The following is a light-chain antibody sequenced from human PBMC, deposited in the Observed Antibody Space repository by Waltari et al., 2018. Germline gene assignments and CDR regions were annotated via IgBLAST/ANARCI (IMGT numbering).Light chain of an antibody. Sequence: QLVLTQSPSASASLGASVKLTCTLSSGPSTNVIAWLQKRPERGPRYLMKVNSDGSNNKGDDIPDRFSGSSSGAEHYLTISSLQSEDEADYYCQTGGHGTWVFGGGTKLTVL. CDR1: SGPSTNV. CDR2: VNSDGSN. CDR3: QTGGHGTWV. V-gene: IGLV4-69*01. J-gene: IGLJ3*02.